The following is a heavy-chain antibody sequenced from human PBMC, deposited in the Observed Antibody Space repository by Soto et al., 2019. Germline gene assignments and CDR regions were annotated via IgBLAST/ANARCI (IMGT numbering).Heavy chain of an antibody. CDR3: GRGKFIRGYSGYDFLDFDY. V-gene: IGHV1-8*01. D-gene: IGHD5-12*01. CDR1: GYTFTSYD. J-gene: IGHJ4*02. Sequence: ASVKVSCKASGYTFTSYDINWVRQATGQGLEWMGWMNPNSGNTGYAQKFQGRVTMTRNTSISTAYMELSSLRSEDTAVYYCGRGKFIRGYSGYDFLDFDYWGQGTLVTVSS. CDR2: MNPNSGNT.